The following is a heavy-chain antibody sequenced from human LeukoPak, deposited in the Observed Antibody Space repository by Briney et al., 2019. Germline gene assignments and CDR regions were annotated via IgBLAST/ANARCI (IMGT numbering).Heavy chain of an antibody. CDR1: GFTFSSYS. CDR2: ISSSSSYI. Sequence: GGSLRLSCAASGFTFSSYSMNWVRQAPGKGLEWVSSISSSSSYIYYADSVKGRFTISRDNAKNSLYLQMNSLRAEDTAVYYCARVRHPGNWFDPWGQGTLVTVSS. V-gene: IGHV3-21*04. D-gene: IGHD1-14*01. CDR3: ARVRHPGNWFDP. J-gene: IGHJ5*02.